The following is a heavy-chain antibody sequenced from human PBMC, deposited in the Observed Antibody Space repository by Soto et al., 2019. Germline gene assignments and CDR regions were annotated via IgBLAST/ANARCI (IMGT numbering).Heavy chain of an antibody. Sequence: GGSLRLSCAASGFTFSSYGMHWVRQAPGKGLEWVAVIWYDGSNKYYADSVKGRFTISRDNSKNTLYLQMNSLRAEDTAVYYCARGGLKGDSSGWYSYWGQGTLVTVSS. D-gene: IGHD6-19*01. V-gene: IGHV3-33*01. CDR2: IWYDGSNK. CDR1: GFTFSSYG. J-gene: IGHJ4*02. CDR3: ARGGLKGDSSGWYSY.